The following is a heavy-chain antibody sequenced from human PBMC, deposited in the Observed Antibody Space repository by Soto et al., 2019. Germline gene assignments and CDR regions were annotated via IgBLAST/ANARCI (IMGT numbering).Heavy chain of an antibody. CDR2: IWYDGSNK. CDR1: GFTFSSYG. V-gene: IGHV3-33*01. CDR3: AREASYAYGMDV. D-gene: IGHD4-17*01. J-gene: IGHJ6*02. Sequence: QVQLVESGGGVVQPGRSLRLSCAASGFTFSSYGMHWVRQAPGKGLEWVAVIWYDGSNKYYADSVKSRFTISRDNSKNTLYLQMNSLRAEDTAVYYCAREASYAYGMDVWGQGTTVTVSS.